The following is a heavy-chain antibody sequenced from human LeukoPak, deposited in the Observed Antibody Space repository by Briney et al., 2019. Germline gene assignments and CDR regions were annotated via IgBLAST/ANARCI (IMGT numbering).Heavy chain of an antibody. J-gene: IGHJ4*02. CDR2: IIPILGIA. D-gene: IGHD6-19*01. V-gene: IGHV1-69*04. CDR1: GGTFSSYA. CDR3: ARARIAVAGTGDY. Sequence: SVKVSCKASGGTFSSYAISWVRQAPGQGLEWMRRIIPILGIANYAQKFQGRVTITADKSTSTAYMELSSLRSEDTAVYYCARARIAVAGTGDYWGQGTLVTVSS.